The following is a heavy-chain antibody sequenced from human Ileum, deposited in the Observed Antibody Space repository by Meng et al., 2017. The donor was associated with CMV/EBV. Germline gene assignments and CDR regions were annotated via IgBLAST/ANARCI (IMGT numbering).Heavy chain of an antibody. V-gene: IGHV1-2*02. CDR2: INPNSGGT. CDR1: GYTFTGYY. D-gene: IGHD2-2*01. CDR3: ATLPAPIQVYYFDY. J-gene: IGHJ4*02. Sequence: ASVKVSCKASGYTFTGYYMHWVRQAPGQGLEWMGWINPNSGGTNYAQKFQGRVTMTRDTSISTAYMELSRLRSDDTAVYYCATLPAPIQVYYFDYWGQGTLVTVSS.